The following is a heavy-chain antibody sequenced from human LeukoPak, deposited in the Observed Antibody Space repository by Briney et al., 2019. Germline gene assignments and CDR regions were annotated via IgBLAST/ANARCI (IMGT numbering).Heavy chain of an antibody. D-gene: IGHD5-18*01. J-gene: IGHJ4*02. V-gene: IGHV3-30*01. CDR2: ILYDGSNK. Sequence: GGSLRLSCAASGFTFSSYAMHWVRQAPGRGLEWVAVILYDGSNKYYADSVKGRFTISRDNSKNTLHLQMNSLRDEDTSVYYFARAGPALVISYGHYSGQGTLGTASP. CDR3: ARAGPALVISYGHY. CDR1: GFTFSSYA.